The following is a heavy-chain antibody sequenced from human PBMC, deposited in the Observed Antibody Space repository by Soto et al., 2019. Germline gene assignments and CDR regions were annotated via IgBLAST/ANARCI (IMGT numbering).Heavy chain of an antibody. V-gene: IGHV4-30-4*01. Sequence: PSETLSLTCTVSGGSISSGDYYWSWIRQPPGKGLEWIGYIYYSGSTYYNPSLKSRVTISVDTSKNQFSLKLSSVTAADTAVYYCARSEGGTDFDYWGQGTLVTVSS. CDR2: IYYSGST. J-gene: IGHJ4*02. CDR3: ARSEGGTDFDY. D-gene: IGHD3-16*01. CDR1: GGSISSGDYY.